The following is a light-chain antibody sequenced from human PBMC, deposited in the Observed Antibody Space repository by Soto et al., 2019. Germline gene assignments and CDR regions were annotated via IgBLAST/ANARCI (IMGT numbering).Light chain of an antibody. V-gene: IGKV1-5*01. CDR2: AAS. CDR3: QQYNNYPPT. CDR1: QTISSW. Sequence: DIQMTHSPSTLSGSVGDRVTITCRASQTISSWLAWYQQKPGKAPKLLIYAASTLQSGVPSRFSGSGSGTEFTLTISSLQPDDFATYYCQQYNNYPPTFGQGTKVDIK. J-gene: IGKJ1*01.